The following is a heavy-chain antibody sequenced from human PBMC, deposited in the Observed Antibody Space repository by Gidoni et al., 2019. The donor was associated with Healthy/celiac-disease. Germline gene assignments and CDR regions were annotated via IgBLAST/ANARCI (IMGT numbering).Heavy chain of an antibody. Sequence: QVQLVESGGGLVKPGGSLRLSCAAYGFTFSDYYMRWTRQAPGKGLDWVSYFSSSGSTIYSADSVKGRFTISRDNAKNSLYLQMNSLRAEDTAVYYCARGVGDYGDNWFDPWGQGTLVTVSS. CDR3: ARGVGDYGDNWFDP. V-gene: IGHV3-11*01. J-gene: IGHJ5*02. CDR2: FSSSGSTI. CDR1: GFTFSDYY. D-gene: IGHD4-17*01.